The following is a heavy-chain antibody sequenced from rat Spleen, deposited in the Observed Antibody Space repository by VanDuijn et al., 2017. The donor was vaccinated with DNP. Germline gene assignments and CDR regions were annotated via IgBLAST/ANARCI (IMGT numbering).Heavy chain of an antibody. CDR2: MWSGGST. V-gene: IGHV2-1*01. CDR1: GFSLLSNG. CDR3: TGGGSNIYPFSY. J-gene: IGHJ3*01. D-gene: IGHD1-2*01. Sequence: QVQLKESGPGLVQPSQTLSLTCTVSGFSLLSNGVHWVRQPPGKGLEWVGAMWSGGSTDYNSALKSRLSTSRDTSKSQVFLKMDSPQTEDTAIYFCTGGGSNIYPFSYWGQGTLVTVSS.